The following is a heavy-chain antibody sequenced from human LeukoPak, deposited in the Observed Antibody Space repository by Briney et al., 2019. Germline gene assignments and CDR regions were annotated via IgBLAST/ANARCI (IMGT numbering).Heavy chain of an antibody. CDR2: IKPDGSEK. D-gene: IGHD6-6*01. Sequence: GGSLRLSCAASGFTFGSFWMTWVRQAPGKGLEWVANIKPDGSEKYYVDSVKGRFTISRDNAKNSLYLQMNSLRAEDTAIYYCSGQYSSSSVVDYWGQGTLVTVSS. J-gene: IGHJ4*02. CDR1: GFTFGSFW. CDR3: SGQYSSSSVVDY. V-gene: IGHV3-7*02.